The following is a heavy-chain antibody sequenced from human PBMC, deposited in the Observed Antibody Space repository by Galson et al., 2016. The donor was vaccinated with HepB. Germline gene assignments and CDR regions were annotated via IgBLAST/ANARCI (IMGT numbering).Heavy chain of an antibody. D-gene: IGHD3-10*01. Sequence: SLRLSCAASGFTFDDYGMHWVRQAPGKGLEWVSSISSNSNYIYYADSVKGRFTISRDNAKDSLYLQMNSLRAEDTAVYYCASGLYFSGNYYFGYYYSAMDVWGQGTTVTVSS. V-gene: IGHV3-21*01. J-gene: IGHJ6*02. CDR3: ASGLYFSGNYYFGYYYSAMDV. CDR1: GFTFDDYG. CDR2: ISSNSNYI.